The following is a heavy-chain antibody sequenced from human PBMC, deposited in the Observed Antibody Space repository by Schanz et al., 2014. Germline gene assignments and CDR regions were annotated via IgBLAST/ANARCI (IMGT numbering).Heavy chain of an antibody. Sequence: QVQLVQSGAEVKKPGASVKVSCKASGYTFTAYYFHWVRQAPGQGLEWMGWIDPNSGGTFYKEKFQGRVAMSRDTSISTAYMELSRLGSDDTAIYYCAREICSGTRCGQRXDPWGQGTLXXVSS. CDR1: GYTFTAYY. D-gene: IGHD2-2*01. CDR2: IDPNSGGT. J-gene: IGHJ5*02. V-gene: IGHV1-2*02. CDR3: AREICSGTRCGQRXDP.